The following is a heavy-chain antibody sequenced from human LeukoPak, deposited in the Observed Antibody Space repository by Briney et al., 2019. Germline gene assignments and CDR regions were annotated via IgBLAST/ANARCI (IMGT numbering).Heavy chain of an antibody. CDR3: ARSHMYGDYGEDI. Sequence: HTGGSLRLSCAASGFTFNSYGMNWFRQAPGKGLEWISYINSVGGTTFYADSVKGRFTITRDNANNTLYLQMNSLRAEDAAIYYCARSHMYGDYGEDIWGHGTVVAVSS. D-gene: IGHD4-17*01. J-gene: IGHJ3*02. CDR1: GFTFNSYG. V-gene: IGHV3-48*03. CDR2: INSVGGTT.